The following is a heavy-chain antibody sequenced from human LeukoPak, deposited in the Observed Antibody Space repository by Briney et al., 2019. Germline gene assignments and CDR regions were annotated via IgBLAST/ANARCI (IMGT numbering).Heavy chain of an antibody. CDR3: ARVQLERLHYYYYGMDV. CDR1: GGTFSSYA. V-gene: IGHV1-69*13. J-gene: IGHJ6*02. D-gene: IGHD1-1*01. Sequence: SVKVSCKASGGTFSSYAISWVRQAPGQGLEGMGGIIPIFGTANYAQKFQGRVTITADESTSTAYMELSSLRSEDTAVYYCARVQLERLHYYYYGMDVWGQGTTVTVSS. CDR2: IIPIFGTA.